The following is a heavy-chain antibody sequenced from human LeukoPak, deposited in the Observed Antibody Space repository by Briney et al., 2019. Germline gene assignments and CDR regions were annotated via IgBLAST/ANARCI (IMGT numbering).Heavy chain of an antibody. CDR2: ISAYNGNT. Sequence: GESLKISCKGSGYTFTSYGISWARQAPGQGLEWMGWISAYNGNTNYAQKLQGRVTMTTDTSTSTAYMELRSLRSDDTAVYYCARRGDIVVVGDAFDIWGQGTMVTVSS. V-gene: IGHV1-18*01. CDR1: GYTFTSYG. J-gene: IGHJ3*02. D-gene: IGHD2-2*01. CDR3: ARRGDIVVVGDAFDI.